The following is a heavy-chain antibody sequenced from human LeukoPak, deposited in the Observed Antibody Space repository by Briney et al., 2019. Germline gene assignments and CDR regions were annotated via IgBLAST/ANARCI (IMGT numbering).Heavy chain of an antibody. V-gene: IGHV1-3*04. CDR3: ARVPLHDASGRYYPH. Sequence: ASVKVACKTSGYTFTNYGMHWVRQAPRQSLGWMGWINTGNGNTKSSQKFQDRVALTRDTSASTAYMELNSLSSEDTAVYYCARVPLHDASGRYYPHWGQGTLVTVSS. J-gene: IGHJ1*01. CDR2: INTGNGNT. CDR1: GYTFTNYG. D-gene: IGHD3-22*01.